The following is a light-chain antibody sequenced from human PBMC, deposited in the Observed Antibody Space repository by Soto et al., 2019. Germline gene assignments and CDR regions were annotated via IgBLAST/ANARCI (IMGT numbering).Light chain of an antibody. CDR3: SSYTSTNTLV. CDR2: DVT. J-gene: IGLJ1*01. V-gene: IGLV2-14*01. Sequence: QSALTQPASVCGSPGQSISISCTGTSSDLGDYNYVSWYQLHPGEAPKLMIYDVTNRPSGVSNRFSGSKSGNTASLTISGLQAEDETDYYCSSYTSTNTLVFGTGTKLTVL. CDR1: SSDLGDYNY.